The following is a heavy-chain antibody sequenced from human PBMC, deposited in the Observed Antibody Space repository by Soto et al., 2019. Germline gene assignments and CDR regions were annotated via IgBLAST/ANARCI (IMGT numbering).Heavy chain of an antibody. CDR3: VRYCSTTKCPFDY. D-gene: IGHD2-2*01. CDR1: GGSISSGGSY. Sequence: PSETLSLTCTVSGGSISSGGSYWGWIRQPPGKGLEWIGYIYYSGNTILNASLRSRLTLSVDTSKNQFSLNLSSVTAADTAVYYCVRYCSTTKCPFDYWGQGTLVTVSS. CDR2: IYYSGNT. J-gene: IGHJ4*02. V-gene: IGHV4-30-4*01.